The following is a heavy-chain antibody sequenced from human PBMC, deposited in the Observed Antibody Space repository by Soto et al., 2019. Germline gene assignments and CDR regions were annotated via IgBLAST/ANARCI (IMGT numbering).Heavy chain of an antibody. CDR1: GDAISSDY. Sequence: QVQLQASGPGLVKPSETLSLTCTVSGDAISSDYWTWIRQPPGKGLEWIGNIYYSGSTDYNPSLQSRVRTSVDTSRNQLSLSLTSVTAADTALYYCARIRIVNGHWDFDPGGQGALVTVSS. CDR3: ARIRIVNGHWDFDP. V-gene: IGHV4-59*01. CDR2: IYYSGST. D-gene: IGHD1-26*01. J-gene: IGHJ5*02.